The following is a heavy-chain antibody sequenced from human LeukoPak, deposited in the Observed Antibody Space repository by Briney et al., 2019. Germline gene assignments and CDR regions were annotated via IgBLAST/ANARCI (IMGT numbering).Heavy chain of an antibody. Sequence: GGSLRLSCAASGFNFTKTWMTWVRQAPGTGLEWVANIDREGSAKYYVDSVKGRFTISRDNAKNSLNLQMSLLRADDTAVYYCTYMDSWGQGTLVTVSS. V-gene: IGHV3-7*01. CDR1: GFNFTKTW. D-gene: IGHD1-14*01. CDR3: TYMDS. J-gene: IGHJ4*02. CDR2: IDREGSAK.